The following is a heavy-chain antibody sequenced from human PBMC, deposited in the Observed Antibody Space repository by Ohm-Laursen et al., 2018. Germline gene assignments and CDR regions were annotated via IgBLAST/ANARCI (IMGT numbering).Heavy chain of an antibody. Sequence: SLRLSCAASGFTFDDYAMHWVRQAPGKGLEWVSGISWNSDSIGYADSVKGRFTISRDNAKNSLYLQMNSLRAEDTALYYCAKDRGGWSPHWYFDLWGRGTLVTVSS. CDR1: GFTFDDYA. CDR2: ISWNSDSI. D-gene: IGHD2-15*01. V-gene: IGHV3-9*01. J-gene: IGHJ2*01. CDR3: AKDRGGWSPHWYFDL.